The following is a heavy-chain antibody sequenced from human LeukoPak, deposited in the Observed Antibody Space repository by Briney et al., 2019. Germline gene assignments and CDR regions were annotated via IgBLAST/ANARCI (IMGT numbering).Heavy chain of an antibody. D-gene: IGHD3-22*01. J-gene: IGHJ4*02. CDR1: GYTFTGYY. CDR3: ARAAQYYYDSSGYYFDY. V-gene: IGHV1-2*02. CDR2: INPNSGGT. Sequence: GASVKVSCKASGYTFTGYYMHWVRQAPGQGLEWMGWINPNSGGTNYAQKFQGRVTMTRDTSISTAYMELSRLRSDDTAVYYCARAAQYYYDSSGYYFDYWGQGILVTVSS.